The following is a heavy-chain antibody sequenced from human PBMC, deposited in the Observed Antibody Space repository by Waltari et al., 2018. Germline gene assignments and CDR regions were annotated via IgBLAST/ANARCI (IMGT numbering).Heavy chain of an antibody. D-gene: IGHD4-17*01. CDR3: ARSADYGDYYFDY. CDR1: GVSISSSY. CDR2: IYYSGST. Sequence: QVQLQESGPGLVKPSETLSLTCTVSGVSISSSYWSWIRQPPGKGLEWIGYIYYSGSTNYNPSLKSRVTISVDTSKNQFSLKLSSVTAADTAVYYCARSADYGDYYFDYWGQGTLVTVSS. V-gene: IGHV4-59*01. J-gene: IGHJ4*02.